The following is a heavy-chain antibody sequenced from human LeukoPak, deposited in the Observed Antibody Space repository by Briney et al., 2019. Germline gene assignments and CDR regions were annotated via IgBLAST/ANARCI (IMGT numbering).Heavy chain of an antibody. J-gene: IGHJ4*02. Sequence: SGTLSLTCGVSGGSITSTNWWSWVRQPPGQGLEWIGEVSLSGLTNYNPSLSSRVIMALDTSKNHLSLHLTSVTAADTAVYYCSRENGAFSPFGYWGEGYLVTVLS. CDR2: VSLSGLT. CDR1: GGSITSTNW. CDR3: SRENGAFSPFGY. D-gene: IGHD2-8*01. V-gene: IGHV4-4*02.